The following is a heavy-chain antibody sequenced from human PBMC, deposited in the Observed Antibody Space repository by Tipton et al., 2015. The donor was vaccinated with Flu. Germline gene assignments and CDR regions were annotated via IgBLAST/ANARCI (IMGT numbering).Heavy chain of an antibody. CDR2: INHSGST. D-gene: IGHD4-17*01. CDR1: GGSFSDYY. J-gene: IGHJ5*02. V-gene: IGHV4-34*09. CDR3: AREGYTVTTRWFDP. Sequence: TLSLTCAVYGGSFSDYYWCWIRQPPGKGLEWMGEINHSGSTNYNPSLKSRGTISVDTAKNQFSLTLSSVTAADTAVYYCAREGYTVTTRWFDPWGQGTLVTVSS.